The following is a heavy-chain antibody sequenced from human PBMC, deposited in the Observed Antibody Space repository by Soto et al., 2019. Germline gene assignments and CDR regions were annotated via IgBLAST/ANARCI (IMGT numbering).Heavy chain of an antibody. J-gene: IGHJ5*02. Sequence: GGSLRLSCAASGFTFSSYGMHWVRQAPGKGLEWVAVISYDGSNEYYGDSVKGRFTISRDNSKNTLYLQMNSLRAEDTAVYYCAKTHTRPNWFDPWGQGTLVTVSS. CDR3: AKTHTRPNWFDP. V-gene: IGHV3-30*18. CDR2: ISYDGSNE. CDR1: GFTFSSYG. D-gene: IGHD3-3*01.